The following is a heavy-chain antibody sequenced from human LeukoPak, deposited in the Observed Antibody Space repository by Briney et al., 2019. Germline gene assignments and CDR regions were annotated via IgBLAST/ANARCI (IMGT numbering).Heavy chain of an antibody. Sequence: PGGSLRLSCVGAEFIVSDDGMGWFRQCPGKGLKWVANIKQGGREEKYVGSVKGRFAIYRDDAKSTLYLQMDSLSGDDTAVYYCARANGGWFDSWGRGTLVTVSS. J-gene: IGHJ5*01. CDR1: EFIVSDDG. V-gene: IGHV3-7*03. CDR3: ARANGGWFDS. D-gene: IGHD7-27*01. CDR2: IKQGGREE.